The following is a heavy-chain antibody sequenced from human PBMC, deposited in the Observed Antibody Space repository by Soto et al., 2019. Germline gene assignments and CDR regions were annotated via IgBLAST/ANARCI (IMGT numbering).Heavy chain of an antibody. Sequence: GGSLRLSCAASGFTFSSYSMNWVRQAPGKGLEWVSSISSSSSYIYYADSVKGRFTISRDNAKNSLYLQMNSLRAEDTAVYYCAREGKHDYSSDYWGQGTLVTVSS. CDR2: ISSSSSYI. D-gene: IGHD2-15*01. CDR3: AREGKHDYSSDY. V-gene: IGHV3-21*01. J-gene: IGHJ4*02. CDR1: GFTFSSYS.